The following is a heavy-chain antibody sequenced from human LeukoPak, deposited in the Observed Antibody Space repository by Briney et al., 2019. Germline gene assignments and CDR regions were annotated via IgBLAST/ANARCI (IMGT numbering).Heavy chain of an antibody. Sequence: PSQTLSLTCTVSGGSISSGGYYWSWIRQPPGKGLEWIGYIYYSGSTNYNPSLKSRVTISVDTSKNQFSLKLSSVTAADTAVYYCARVVQLDAFDIWGQGTMVTVSS. D-gene: IGHD2-2*01. CDR1: GGSISSGGYY. J-gene: IGHJ3*02. CDR2: IYYSGST. V-gene: IGHV4-61*08. CDR3: ARVVQLDAFDI.